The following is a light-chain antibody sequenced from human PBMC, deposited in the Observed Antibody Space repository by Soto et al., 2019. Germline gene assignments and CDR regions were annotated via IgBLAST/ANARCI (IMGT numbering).Light chain of an antibody. V-gene: IGLV2-11*01. Sequence: QSVLTQPRSVSGSPGHSVTISCTGTSSDVGGYSYVSWYQQHPGKAPKLMISDVSKRPSGVPDRFSGSKFGNTASLTISGLQAEDEADYYCCSYAGACTYVFGSGTKFTVL. CDR2: DVS. CDR1: SSDVGGYSY. CDR3: CSYAGACTYV. J-gene: IGLJ1*01.